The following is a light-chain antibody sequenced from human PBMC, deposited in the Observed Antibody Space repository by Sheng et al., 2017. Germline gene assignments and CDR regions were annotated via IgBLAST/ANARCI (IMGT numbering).Light chain of an antibody. V-gene: IGKV3D-20*02. Sequence: EIVLTQSPGTLSLSPGERAILSCRASQPIRNNYVAWFQQRLGQAPRLLIYAASSRATGIPDRFSGSGSGTDFTLTINRLEPEDFAVYYCQQRTTWPILTFGGGTKVEIK. CDR1: QPIRNNY. CDR2: AAS. J-gene: IGKJ4*01. CDR3: QQRTTWPILT.